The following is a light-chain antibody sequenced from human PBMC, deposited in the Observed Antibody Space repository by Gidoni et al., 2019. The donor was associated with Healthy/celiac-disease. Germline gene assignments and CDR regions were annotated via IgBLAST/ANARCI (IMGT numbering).Light chain of an antibody. Sequence: DIQMTQSPSSLSASVGDRVTITCRASQSISSYLNWYQQKPGKAPTLLIYAASSLQSGVPSRFSGSGSGTDFTITSSSLQPEDFATYYCQQSYSTPWTFXQXTKVXIK. CDR2: AAS. V-gene: IGKV1-39*01. CDR1: QSISSY. J-gene: IGKJ1*01. CDR3: QQSYSTPWT.